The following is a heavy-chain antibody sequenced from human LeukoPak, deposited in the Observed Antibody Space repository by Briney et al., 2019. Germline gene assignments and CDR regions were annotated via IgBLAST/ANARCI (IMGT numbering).Heavy chain of an antibody. J-gene: IGHJ4*02. CDR3: ARRGMTTVTTRRLGFDY. CDR1: GGSISSYY. V-gene: IGHV4-59*12. D-gene: IGHD4-17*01. CDR2: IYYSGST. Sequence: SETLSLTCTVSGGSISSYYWSWIRQPPGKGLEWIGYIYYSGSTNYNPSLKSRVTISVDTSKNQFSLKLSSVTAADTAVYYCARRGMTTVTTRRLGFDYWGQGTLVTVSS.